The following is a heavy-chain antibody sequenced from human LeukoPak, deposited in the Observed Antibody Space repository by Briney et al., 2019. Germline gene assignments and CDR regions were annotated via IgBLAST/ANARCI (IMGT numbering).Heavy chain of an antibody. V-gene: IGHV1-24*01. J-gene: IGHJ4*02. CDR1: GYTFTNYY. Sequence: ASVKVSCKASGYTFTNYYMHWVRQAPGKGLEWMGGFDPEDGETIYAQKFQGRVTMTEDTSTDTAYMELSSLRSEDTAVYYCATTPRGYFDWTFDYWGQGTLVTVSS. D-gene: IGHD3-9*01. CDR2: FDPEDGET. CDR3: ATTPRGYFDWTFDY.